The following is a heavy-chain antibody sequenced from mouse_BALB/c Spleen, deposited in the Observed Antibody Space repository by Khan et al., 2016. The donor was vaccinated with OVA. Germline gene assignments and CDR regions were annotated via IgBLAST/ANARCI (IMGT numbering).Heavy chain of an antibody. CDR3: APVGNYYVSFAY. J-gene: IGHJ3*01. V-gene: IGHV1S136*01. CDR2: IYPFNDDT. Sequence: VQLKQSGPELVKPGASVKMSCKASGYTFTSYVMHWVKQKPGLGLEWIGYIYPFNDDTKYNEKFKGKATLTSDKSSSTAYMELSSLTSEDSAFYYCAPVGNYYVSFAYGGQGTLVNVSA. CDR1: GYTFTSYV. D-gene: IGHD1-1*01.